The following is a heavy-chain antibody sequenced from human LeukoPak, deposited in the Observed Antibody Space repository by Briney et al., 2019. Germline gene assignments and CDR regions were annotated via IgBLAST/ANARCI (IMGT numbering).Heavy chain of an antibody. J-gene: IGHJ4*02. V-gene: IGHV3-23*01. Sequence: GGSLRLSCAASGFTFSSYAMSWVRQAPGKGLEWVSVISGSGGSTYYADSVKGRFTISRDNSKNTLYLQMNSLRAEDTAVYYCAKVRYDSSGYHPPYFDYWGQGILATVSS. D-gene: IGHD3-22*01. CDR2: ISGSGGST. CDR1: GFTFSSYA. CDR3: AKVRYDSSGYHPPYFDY.